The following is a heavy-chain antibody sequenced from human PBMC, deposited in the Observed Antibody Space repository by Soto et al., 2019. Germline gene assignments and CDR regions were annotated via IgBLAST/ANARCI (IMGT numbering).Heavy chain of an antibody. CDR2: IIPIFGTA. CDR1: GGIFSSHA. J-gene: IGHJ4*02. Sequence: QEQLVQSGAEVKKPGSSVKVSCKASGGIFSSHAISWVRQAPGQGLEWMGGIIPIFGTANYAQKFQGRVTITADESTNTAYMDLSSLKSEDTAIYYCAGGGSGYVWFNEFWGQGTLVTVSS. CDR3: AGGGSGYVWFNEF. D-gene: IGHD3-22*01. V-gene: IGHV1-69*01.